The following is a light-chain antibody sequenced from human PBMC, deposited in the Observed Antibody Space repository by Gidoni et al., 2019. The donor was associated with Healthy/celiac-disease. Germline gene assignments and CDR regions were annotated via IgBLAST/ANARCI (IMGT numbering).Light chain of an antibody. V-gene: IGKV1-39*01. CDR1: QSISSY. Sequence: MQKSQSPSSLSASVGDRVTITCRASQSISSYLNWYQQKPGKPPKLLIYAASSLQSGVPSRFSGSGSGTDFTLTISRLQAEDFATYYCQRSYSTLTFGGGTKVEIK. CDR3: QRSYSTLT. J-gene: IGKJ4*01. CDR2: AAS.